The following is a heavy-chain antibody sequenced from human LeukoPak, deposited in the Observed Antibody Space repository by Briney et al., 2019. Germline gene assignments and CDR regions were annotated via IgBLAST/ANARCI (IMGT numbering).Heavy chain of an antibody. V-gene: IGHV1-69*04. J-gene: IGHJ4*02. Sequence: WASVKVSCTASGGTFSSYAISWVRQAPGKGLEWLGRTIPILGIANYAQKFQGRVTITADKSTSTAYMGLSSLRSEDTAVYYCASSYSSGWYGRYDYWGQGTLVTVSS. D-gene: IGHD6-19*01. CDR3: ASSYSSGWYGRYDY. CDR1: GGTFSSYA. CDR2: TIPILGIA.